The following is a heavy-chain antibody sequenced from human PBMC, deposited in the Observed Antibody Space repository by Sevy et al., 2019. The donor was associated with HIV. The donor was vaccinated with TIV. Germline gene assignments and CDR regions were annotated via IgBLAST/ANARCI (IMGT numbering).Heavy chain of an antibody. CDR3: ARNTGTPRPYYFDY. V-gene: IGHV3-48*02. D-gene: IGHD1-1*01. CDR1: GFTFSSYS. J-gene: IGHJ4*02. CDR2: ISSSSSTI. Sequence: GGSLRLSCAASGFTFSSYSMNWVRQAPGKGLEWVSYISSSSSTIYYTDSVKGRFTISRDNAKNSLYLQMNSLRDEDTAVYYCARNTGTPRPYYFDYWGQGTLVTVSS.